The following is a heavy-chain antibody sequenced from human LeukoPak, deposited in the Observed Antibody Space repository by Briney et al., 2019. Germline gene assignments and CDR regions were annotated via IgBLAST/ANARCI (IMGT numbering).Heavy chain of an antibody. CDR3: ASYIYSSGWWEEYLDY. CDR2: IYTSGST. Sequence: SETLSLTCTVSGGSISSYYWSWIRQPAGKGLEWIGRIYTSGSTNYNPSLKRRVTMSVDTYKNQFSLKLGSVTAAHTAVYYCASYIYSSGWWEEYLDYWGQGTLVTVSS. D-gene: IGHD6-19*01. CDR1: GGSISSYY. J-gene: IGHJ4*02. V-gene: IGHV4-4*07.